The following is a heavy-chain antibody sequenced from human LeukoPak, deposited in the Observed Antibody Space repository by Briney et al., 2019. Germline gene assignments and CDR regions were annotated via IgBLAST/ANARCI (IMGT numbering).Heavy chain of an antibody. Sequence: ASVKVSCKASGYTFTSYGISWVRQAPGQGLEWMGWISAYNGNTNYAQKLQGRVTMTTDTSTNTAYMELRSLRSDDTAVYYCARDRSTYYDILTGPPQDYWGQGTLVTVSS. D-gene: IGHD3-9*01. CDR2: ISAYNGNT. J-gene: IGHJ4*02. CDR3: ARDRSTYYDILTGPPQDY. V-gene: IGHV1-18*01. CDR1: GYTFTSYG.